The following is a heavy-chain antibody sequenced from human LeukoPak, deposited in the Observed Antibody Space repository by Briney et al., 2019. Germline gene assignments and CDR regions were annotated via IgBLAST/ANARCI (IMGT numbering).Heavy chain of an antibody. CDR2: IKKDGSEK. J-gene: IGHJ4*02. CDR3: TTDTWYSAGH. Sequence: GGSLRLSCTASGFIFSGSWMAWIRQAPGKGLEWVAIIKKDGSEKYYVDSMKGRFTISRDNAKNSLFLHMNSLRAEDTAIYYCTTDTWYSAGHWGQGTLVTVSS. V-gene: IGHV3-7*03. CDR1: GFIFSGSW. D-gene: IGHD2-15*01.